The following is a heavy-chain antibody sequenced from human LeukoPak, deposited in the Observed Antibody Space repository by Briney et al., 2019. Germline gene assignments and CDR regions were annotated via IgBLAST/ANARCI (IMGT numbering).Heavy chain of an antibody. V-gene: IGHV3-30*02. CDR2: IHSDGSNK. D-gene: IGHD5/OR15-5a*01. CDR1: GFTFSSYG. Sequence: GGSLRLSCAASGFTFSSYGMHWVRQAPGKVLEWVAFIHSDGSNKYYADSVKGRFTISRENSKNTLYLQMNSLRAEDTAVYYCAREVSSYYYYMDVWGKGTTVTISS. J-gene: IGHJ6*03. CDR3: AREVSSYYYYMDV.